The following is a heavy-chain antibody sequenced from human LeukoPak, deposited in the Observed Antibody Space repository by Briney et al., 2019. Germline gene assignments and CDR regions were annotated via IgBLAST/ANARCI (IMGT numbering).Heavy chain of an antibody. CDR3: ARGPNTGYCSSSCFWQGD. V-gene: IGHV3-33*01. J-gene: IGHJ4*02. Sequence: GGSLRLSCAASGFTFSSYGMHWVRQAPGKGLEWVAVIWYDGSDKYYADSVKGRFTISRDNSNNALYLQMNSLRVEDTAVYYCARGPNTGYCSSSCFWQGDWGQGTLVSVSS. CDR1: GFTFSSYG. D-gene: IGHD2-2*01. CDR2: IWYDGSDK.